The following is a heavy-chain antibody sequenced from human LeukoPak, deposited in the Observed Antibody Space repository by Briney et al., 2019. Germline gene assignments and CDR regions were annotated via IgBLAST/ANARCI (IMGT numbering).Heavy chain of an antibody. J-gene: IGHJ4*02. D-gene: IGHD6-13*01. CDR2: ISWNSGSI. CDR1: GFTFDDYA. Sequence: GGSLRLSCAASGFTFDDYAMHWVRQAPGKGLEWVSGISWNSGSIGYADSVKGRFTISRDNAKNSLYLQMNSLRAEDTAVYYCASHIAAGGYWGQGTLVTVSS. V-gene: IGHV3-9*01. CDR3: ASHIAAGGY.